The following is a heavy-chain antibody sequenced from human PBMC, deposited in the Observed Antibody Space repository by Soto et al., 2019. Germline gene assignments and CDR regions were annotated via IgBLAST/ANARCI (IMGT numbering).Heavy chain of an antibody. J-gene: IGHJ3*02. CDR1: GGSISSYY. CDR3: ARVEGSGWYAFDI. V-gene: IGHV4-59*01. Sequence: SETLSLTCTVSGGSISSYYWSWIRQPPGKGLEWIGYIYYSGSTNYNPSLKSRVTISVDTSKNQFSLKLSSVTAADTAVYYCARVEGSGWYAFDIWGQGTMVTVSS. D-gene: IGHD6-19*01. CDR2: IYYSGST.